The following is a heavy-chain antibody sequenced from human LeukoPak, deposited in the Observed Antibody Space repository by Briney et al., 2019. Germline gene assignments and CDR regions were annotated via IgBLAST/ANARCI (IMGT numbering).Heavy chain of an antibody. CDR1: GGTFSSYA. CDR3: ARDLATVVTPYFDY. Sequence: SVKVSCKASGGTFSSYAISWVRQAPGQGLEWMGRITPILGIANYAQKFQGRVTITADKSTSTAYMELSSLRSEDTAVYYCARDLATVVTPYFDYWGQGTLVTVSS. D-gene: IGHD4-23*01. CDR2: ITPILGIA. V-gene: IGHV1-69*04. J-gene: IGHJ4*02.